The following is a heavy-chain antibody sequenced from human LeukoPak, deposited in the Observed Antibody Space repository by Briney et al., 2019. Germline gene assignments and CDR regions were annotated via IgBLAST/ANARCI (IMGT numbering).Heavy chain of an antibody. J-gene: IGHJ4*02. CDR3: VRTEVSSGSEDY. CDR2: IYYSGST. V-gene: IGHV4-30-4*08. CDR1: VDSIISSAYY. D-gene: IGHD6-19*01. Sequence: PSQTLSLTCTVSVDSIISSAYYWSWIRQPPGKGLEWIGYIYYSGSTYYNPSLKSRVTISLDTSKNQFSLKLSSVTAADTAVYYCVRTEVSSGSEDYWGQRTLVTVSS.